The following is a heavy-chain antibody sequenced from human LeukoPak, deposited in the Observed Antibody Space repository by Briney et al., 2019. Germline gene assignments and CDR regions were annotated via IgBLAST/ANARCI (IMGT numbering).Heavy chain of an antibody. V-gene: IGHV5-10-1*01. CDR3: ARLYCSGGSCYSRYYGMDV. Sequence: GESLRISCKGSGYSFTSYWISWVRQMPGKGLEWMGRIDPSDSYTNYSPSFQGHVTISVDKSISTAYLQWSSLKASDTAMYYCARLYCSGGSCYSRYYGMDVWGKGTTVTVSS. D-gene: IGHD2-15*01. CDR2: IDPSDSYT. J-gene: IGHJ6*04. CDR1: GYSFTSYW.